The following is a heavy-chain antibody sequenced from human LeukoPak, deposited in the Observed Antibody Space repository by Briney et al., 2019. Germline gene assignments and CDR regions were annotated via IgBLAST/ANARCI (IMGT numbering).Heavy chain of an antibody. CDR2: IYYSGST. D-gene: IGHD6-19*01. CDR1: GGSISSYY. Sequence: SETPSLTCTVSGGSISSYYWSWIRQPPGKGLEWIGYIYYSGSTNYNPSLKSRVTISVDTSKNQFSLKLSSVTAADTAVYYCARHSTRTVAGYYFDYWGQGTLVTVSS. CDR3: ARHSTRTVAGYYFDY. V-gene: IGHV4-59*08. J-gene: IGHJ4*02.